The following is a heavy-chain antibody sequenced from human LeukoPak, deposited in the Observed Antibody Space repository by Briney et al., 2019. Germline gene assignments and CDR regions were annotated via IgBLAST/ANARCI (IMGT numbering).Heavy chain of an antibody. D-gene: IGHD3-10*01. CDR1: GGSISSSSYY. V-gene: IGHV4-39*07. CDR3: ARVLWFGEFHWYFDL. Sequence: PSETLSLTCTVSGGSISSSSYYWGWIRQPPGKGLEWIGSIYYSGSTYYNPSLKSRVTISVDTSKNQFSLRLSSVTAADTAVYYCARVLWFGEFHWYFDLWGRGTLVTVSS. J-gene: IGHJ2*01. CDR2: IYYSGST.